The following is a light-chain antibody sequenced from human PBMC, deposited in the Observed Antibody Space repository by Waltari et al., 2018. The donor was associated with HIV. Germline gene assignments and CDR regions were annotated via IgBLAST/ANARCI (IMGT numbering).Light chain of an antibody. CDR2: DAS. CDR3: QQYNNWPPEYT. CDR1: QDISNY. Sequence: DIKMTMSPSSLSTSVGDRVTIPFQASQDISNYLNWYQQKAGKAPKLLIYDASNLETGVPSRFSGSGSGTDFTFTISSLQSEDFAVYYCQQYNNWPPEYTFGQGTKLEIK. V-gene: IGKV1-33*01. J-gene: IGKJ2*01.